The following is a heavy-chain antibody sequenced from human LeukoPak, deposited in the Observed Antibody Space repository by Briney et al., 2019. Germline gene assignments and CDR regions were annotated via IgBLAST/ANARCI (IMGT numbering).Heavy chain of an antibody. V-gene: IGHV3-23*01. CDR2: ISGSGGST. J-gene: IGHJ4*02. CDR3: AKRPGGGYCSSTSCYPDY. CDR1: GFTFSSYA. Sequence: QAGGSLRLSCAASGFTFSSYAMSWVRQAPGKGLEWVSTISGSGGSTYYADSVKGRFTISRDNSKNTLYLQMNSLRAEDTAVYYCAKRPGGGYCSSTSCYPDYWGQGTLVTVSS. D-gene: IGHD2-2*01.